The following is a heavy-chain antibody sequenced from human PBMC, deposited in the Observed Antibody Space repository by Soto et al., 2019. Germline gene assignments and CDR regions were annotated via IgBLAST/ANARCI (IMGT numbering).Heavy chain of an antibody. V-gene: IGHV4-34*01. CDR2: INHSGST. J-gene: IGHJ4*02. Sequence: TLSLTCAVYGGSFSGYYWSWIRQPPGKGLEWIGEINHSGSTNYNPSLKSRVTISVDTSKNQFSLKLSSVTAADTAVYYCARHSIAARRKYYFDYWGQGTLVTVSS. CDR3: ARHSIAARRKYYFDY. D-gene: IGHD6-6*01. CDR1: GGSFSGYY.